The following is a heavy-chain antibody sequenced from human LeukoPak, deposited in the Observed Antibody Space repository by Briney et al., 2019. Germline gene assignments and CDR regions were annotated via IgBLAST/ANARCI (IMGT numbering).Heavy chain of an antibody. Sequence: PSESLSLTCTVSGGYISSHYWSWIRQPPGKGLEWIGYIYYSGTTSYNPALKSRVTISVDTSRTQFSLNLSSVTAADTAMYYCARLRTGVAARPWFFDYWGQGTRVTVSS. D-gene: IGHD6-6*01. CDR3: ARLRTGVAARPWFFDY. CDR2: IYYSGTT. J-gene: IGHJ4*02. V-gene: IGHV4-59*11. CDR1: GGYISSHY.